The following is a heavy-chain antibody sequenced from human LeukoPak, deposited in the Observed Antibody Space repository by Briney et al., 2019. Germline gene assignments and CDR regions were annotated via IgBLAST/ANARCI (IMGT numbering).Heavy chain of an antibody. CDR1: GFTFSSYG. V-gene: IGHV3-30*02. Sequence: PGGSLRLSCAASGFTFSSYGMHWVRQAPGKGLEWVAFIRYDGSNKYYADSVKGRFTISRDNSKNTLYLQMNSLRAEDTAVYYCAKSPPLLSAYGSGSPNPHTPYYMDVWGKGTTVTISS. J-gene: IGHJ6*03. D-gene: IGHD3-10*01. CDR2: IRYDGSNK. CDR3: AKSPPLLSAYGSGSPNPHTPYYMDV.